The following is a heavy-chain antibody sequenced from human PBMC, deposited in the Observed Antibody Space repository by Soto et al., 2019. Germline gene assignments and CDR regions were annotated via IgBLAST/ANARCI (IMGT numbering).Heavy chain of an antibody. CDR2: INKDGSNK. D-gene: IGHD7-27*01. CDR3: VRELGLAY. J-gene: IGHJ4*02. Sequence: PGGPLRPSCGASGFTLSNYWMTGVRQAPGKALEWVANINKDGSNKNYVDSVKGRFTIARDNGQNSLTLQINSLRVEDTAVYYCVRELGLAYWGQGALVTVSS. CDR1: GFTLSNYW. V-gene: IGHV3-7*03.